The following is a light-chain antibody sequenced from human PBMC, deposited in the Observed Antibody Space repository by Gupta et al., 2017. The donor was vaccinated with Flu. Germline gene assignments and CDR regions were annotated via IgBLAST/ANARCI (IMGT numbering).Light chain of an antibody. CDR2: KAS. Sequence: IHMTQSPSTLSASVGDRVTIPCRASQSISSWLAWYQQKPGKAPKLLIYKASSLESGVPSRFSGSGSGTEFTITISSLQPDDFATYYCQKYNSYSAWTFGQGTKVEIK. CDR1: QSISSW. J-gene: IGKJ1*01. CDR3: QKYNSYSAWT. V-gene: IGKV1-5*03.